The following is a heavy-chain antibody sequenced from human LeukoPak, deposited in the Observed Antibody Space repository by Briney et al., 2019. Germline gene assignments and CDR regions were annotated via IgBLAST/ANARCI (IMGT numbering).Heavy chain of an antibody. CDR3: ARSYYDSSGVNYFDY. CDR1: GGTFSSYA. Sequence: ASVKVSCKASGGTFSSYAISWVRQAPGQGLEWMGGIIPIFGTANYAQKFQGRVTITADGSTSTAYMELSSLRSEDTAVYYCARSYYDSSGVNYFDYWGQGTLVTVSS. V-gene: IGHV1-69*13. J-gene: IGHJ4*02. CDR2: IIPIFGTA. D-gene: IGHD3-22*01.